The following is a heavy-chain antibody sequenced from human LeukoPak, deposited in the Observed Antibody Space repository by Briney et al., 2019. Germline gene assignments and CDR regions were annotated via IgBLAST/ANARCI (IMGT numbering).Heavy chain of an antibody. CDR1: GGSINNYY. D-gene: IGHD6-13*01. V-gene: IGHV4-59*08. J-gene: IGHJ5*02. CDR2: IYYTGST. CDR3: ARHRPPSYSSSWYSNWFDP. Sequence: SETLPLTCTVSGGSINNYYWSWVRQPPGAGLEWLAYIYYTGSTNYNPSLKSRVTISVDTSKNQFSLKLSSVTAADTAVYYCARHRPPSYSSSWYSNWFDPWGQGTLVTVSS.